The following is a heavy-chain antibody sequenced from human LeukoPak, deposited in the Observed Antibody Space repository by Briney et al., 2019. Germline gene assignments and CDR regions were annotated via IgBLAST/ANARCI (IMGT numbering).Heavy chain of an antibody. CDR3: ASAGGFGPGYYMDV. V-gene: IGHV3-30*04. CDR1: GFTFSSYA. J-gene: IGHJ6*03. CDR2: ISYDGSNK. D-gene: IGHD3/OR15-3a*01. Sequence: GGSLRLSCAASGFTFSSYAMHWVRQAPGKGLEWVAVISYDGSNKYYADSVKGRFTISRDNSKNTLYLQMNSLRAEDTAVYYCASAGGFGPGYYMDVWGKGTTVTVSS.